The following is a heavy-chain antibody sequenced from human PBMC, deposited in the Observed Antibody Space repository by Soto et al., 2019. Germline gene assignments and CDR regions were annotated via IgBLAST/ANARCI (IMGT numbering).Heavy chain of an antibody. CDR3: ARLDSSGYYYGYYFDY. CDR1: GVSISGGGYY. D-gene: IGHD3-22*01. CDR2: IYYSGST. V-gene: IGHV4-31*03. Sequence: PLETLCLTCTFSGVSISGGGYYWSWIRQHPGKGLEWIGYIYYSGSTYYNPSLKSRVTISVDTSKNQFSLKLSSVTAADTAVYYCARLDSSGYYYGYYFDYWGQGTLVTVSS. J-gene: IGHJ4*02.